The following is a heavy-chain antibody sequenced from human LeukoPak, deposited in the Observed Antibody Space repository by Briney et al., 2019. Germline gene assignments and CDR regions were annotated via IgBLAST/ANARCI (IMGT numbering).Heavy chain of an antibody. CDR1: GGSISSGGYY. CDR2: IYYSGST. CDR3: AREGYCSGGSCYSREYFQH. J-gene: IGHJ1*01. Sequence: SETLSLTCTVSGGSISSGGYYWSWIRQHPGKGLEWIGYIYYSGSTYYNPSLKSRVTISVDTSKNQFSLKPSSVTAADTAVYYCAREGYCSGGSCYSREYFQHWGQGTLVTVSS. V-gene: IGHV4-31*03. D-gene: IGHD2-15*01.